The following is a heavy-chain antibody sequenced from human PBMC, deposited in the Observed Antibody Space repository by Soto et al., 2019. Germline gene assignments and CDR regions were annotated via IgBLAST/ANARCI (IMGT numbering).Heavy chain of an antibody. CDR3: ARDRSWKNYYYYGMDV. CDR2: VYYRGRS. V-gene: IGHV4-39*07. CDR1: GGSVTNSSYY. J-gene: IGHJ6*02. Sequence: PSETLSLTCTVSGGSVTNSSYYWGWIRQSPGKGLEWIGSVYYRGRSYSKSSVKSRVTISVDTSKNQFSLKLSSVTAADTAVYYCARDRSWKNYYYYGMDVWGQGTTVTVSS. D-gene: IGHD1-1*01.